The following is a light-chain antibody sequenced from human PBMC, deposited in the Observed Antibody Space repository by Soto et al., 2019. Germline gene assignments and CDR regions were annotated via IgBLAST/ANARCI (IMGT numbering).Light chain of an antibody. CDR1: RNINTY. J-gene: IGKJ3*01. V-gene: IGKV1-39*01. CDR2: GAS. Sequence: DIQMAQSPSSLSASVGDTITITCRASRNINTYLNWYQQKPGKAPKLLIFGASSLQSGVPSRFSGSGSRTDFTLTINSLQPEDFATYCCQQTSAAPFTFCHGTKVDIK. CDR3: QQTSAAPFT.